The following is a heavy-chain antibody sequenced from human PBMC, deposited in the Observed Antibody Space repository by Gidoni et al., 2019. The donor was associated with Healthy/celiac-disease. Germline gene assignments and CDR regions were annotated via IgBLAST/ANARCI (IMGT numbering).Heavy chain of an antibody. J-gene: IGHJ4*02. Sequence: QVQLVESGGGLVKPGGSLRLSCAASGFTFSDYYMSWIRQAPGKGLEWVSYISSSSSYTNYADSVKGRFTISRDNAKNSLYLQMNSLRAEDTAVYYCAREEKANSSSWYPFERLKNVCFDYWGQGTLVTVSS. CDR3: AREEKANSSSWYPFERLKNVCFDY. CDR2: ISSSSSYT. D-gene: IGHD6-13*01. V-gene: IGHV3-11*06. CDR1: GFTFSDYY.